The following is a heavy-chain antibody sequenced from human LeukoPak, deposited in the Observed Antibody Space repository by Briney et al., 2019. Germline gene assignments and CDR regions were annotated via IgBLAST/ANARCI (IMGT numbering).Heavy chain of an antibody. CDR1: GFTFSSYS. CDR2: ISSSSSTI. D-gene: IGHD3-22*01. J-gene: IGHJ4*02. Sequence: GGSLRLSCAASGFTFSSYSMNWVRQAPGKGLEWVSYISSSSSTIYYADFVKGRFTISRDNAKNSLYLQMNSLRAEDTAVYYCARGVYYYDIDYWGQGTLVTVSS. CDR3: ARGVYYYDIDY. V-gene: IGHV3-48*01.